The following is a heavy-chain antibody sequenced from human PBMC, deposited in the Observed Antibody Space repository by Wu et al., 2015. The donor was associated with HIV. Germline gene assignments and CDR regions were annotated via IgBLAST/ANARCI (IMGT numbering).Heavy chain of an antibody. CDR1: GQTFIGYY. D-gene: IGHD3-22*01. V-gene: IGHV1-24*01. CDR2: FDPGVGET. CDR3: AISAYDTSLDY. J-gene: IGHJ4*02. Sequence: QVQLVQSGAEVKKPGASVKVSCKASGQTFIGYYMHWVRQAPEKGLEWMGGFDPGVGETIYAQKFQGRVTMTEDTSTDTAYMELSSLRSEDTAIYYCAISAYDTSLDYWGQGHAGHRLL.